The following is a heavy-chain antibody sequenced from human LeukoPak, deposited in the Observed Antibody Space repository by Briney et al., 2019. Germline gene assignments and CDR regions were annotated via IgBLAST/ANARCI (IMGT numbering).Heavy chain of an antibody. CDR2: ISGSGHST. V-gene: IGHV3-23*01. Sequence: GGSLRLSCAASGFTFSSNAMSWVRQAPGKGLEWVSPISGSGHSTYYADSEERRFTISRDNSRNTLFVQMNSLTAEDTAVYYCAKDIIDWLSASDVWGQGTMGSVSS. CDR1: GFTFSSNA. CDR3: AKDIIDWLSASDV. D-gene: IGHD3-9*01. J-gene: IGHJ3*01.